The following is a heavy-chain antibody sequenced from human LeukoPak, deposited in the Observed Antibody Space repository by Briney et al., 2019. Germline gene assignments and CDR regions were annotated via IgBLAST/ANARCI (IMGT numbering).Heavy chain of an antibody. CDR1: GDSVSSNTAS. J-gene: IGHJ5*02. V-gene: IGHV6-1*01. CDR2: TYYRSKWYN. CDR3: ARTSYFASGSYPQGFDP. Sequence: SQTLSLTCAISGDSVSSNTASWNWIRQSPSRGLQWLGMTYYRSKWYNQYAESVKSRIAINPDTSKNQFSLHLNSVTPEDTAIYYCARTSYFASGSYPQGFDPWGQGTLVIVSS. D-gene: IGHD3-10*01.